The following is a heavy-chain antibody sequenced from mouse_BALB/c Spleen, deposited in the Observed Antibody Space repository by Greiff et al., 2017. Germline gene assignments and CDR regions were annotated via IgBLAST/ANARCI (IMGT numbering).Heavy chain of an antibody. Sequence: EVQLQQSGPELVKPGASVKISCKASGYTFTDYYMNWVKQSHGKSLEWIGLVNPNNGGTSYNQKFKGKATLTVDKSSSTAYMELRSLTSEDSAVYYCAYYGNYVWFADWGQGTLVTVSA. D-gene: IGHD2-1*01. CDR3: AYYGNYVWFAD. CDR1: GYTFTDYY. V-gene: IGHV1-26*01. CDR2: VNPNNGGT. J-gene: IGHJ3*01.